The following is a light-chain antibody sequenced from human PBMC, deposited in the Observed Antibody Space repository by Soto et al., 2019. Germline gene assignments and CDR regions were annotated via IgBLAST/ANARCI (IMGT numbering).Light chain of an antibody. CDR3: QQYNSYPFT. Sequence: DIQLTQSPSTLSASVGGRVTITCRASQSISNWLAWYQQKQGKAPILLIHDASTLESGVPSRFSGSGSGTEFTLTMSSLQPDDVATYYCQQYNSYPFTFGPGTKVDIK. CDR2: DAS. J-gene: IGKJ3*01. CDR1: QSISNW. V-gene: IGKV1-5*01.